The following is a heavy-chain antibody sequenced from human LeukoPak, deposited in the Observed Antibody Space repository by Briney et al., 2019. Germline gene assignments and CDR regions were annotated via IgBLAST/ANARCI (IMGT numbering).Heavy chain of an antibody. CDR2: INHSGST. D-gene: IGHD5-18*01. Sequence: SETLSLTCAAYGGSFSGYYWSWIRQPPGKGLEWIGEINHSGSTNYNPSLKSRVTISVDTSENQFSLKLSSVTAADTAVYYCARGRVNSYGSLDYWGQGTLVTVSS. CDR3: ARGRVNSYGSLDY. J-gene: IGHJ4*02. V-gene: IGHV4-34*01. CDR1: GGSFSGYY.